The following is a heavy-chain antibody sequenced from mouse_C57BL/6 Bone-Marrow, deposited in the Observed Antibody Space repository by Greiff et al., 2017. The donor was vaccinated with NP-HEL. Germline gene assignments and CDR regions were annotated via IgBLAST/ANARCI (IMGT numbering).Heavy chain of an antibody. V-gene: IGHV5-6*01. CDR3: ARRGCPAWFAY. J-gene: IGHJ3*01. CDR1: GFTFSSYG. Sequence: EVQGVESGGDLVKPGGSLKLSCAASGFTFSSYGMSWVRQTPDKRLEWVATISSGGSYTYYPDSVKGRFTISRDNAKNTLYLQMSSLKSEDTAMYYCARRGCPAWFAYWGQGTLVTVSA. CDR2: ISSGGSYT.